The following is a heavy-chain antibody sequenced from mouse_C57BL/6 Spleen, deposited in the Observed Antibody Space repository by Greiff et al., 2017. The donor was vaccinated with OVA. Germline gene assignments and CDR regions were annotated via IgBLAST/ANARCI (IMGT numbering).Heavy chain of an antibody. V-gene: IGHV1-26*01. CDR1: GYTFTDYY. CDR2: INPNNGGT. J-gene: IGHJ2*01. Sequence: VQLQQSGPELVKPGASVKISCKASGYTFTDYYMNWVKQSHGKSLEWIGDINPNNGGTSYNQKFKGKATLTVDKSSSTAYMELRSLTSEDSAVYYCARLDTTDFDYWGQGTTLTVSS. CDR3: ARLDTTDFDY. D-gene: IGHD1-1*01.